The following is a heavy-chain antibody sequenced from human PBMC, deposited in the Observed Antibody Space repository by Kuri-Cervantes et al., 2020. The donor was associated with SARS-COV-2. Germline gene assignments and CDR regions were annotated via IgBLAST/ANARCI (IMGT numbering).Heavy chain of an antibody. Sequence: ASVKVSCKASGYTFSGNYMRWVRQAPGQGLEWMGTINPSGGATSYAQKLQGRVIMTRDTSTSTVYMELSSLRSDDTAVYYCAREYGFNWFAPWGQGTLVTVSS. V-gene: IGHV1-46*03. CDR1: GYTFSGNY. J-gene: IGHJ5*02. CDR3: AREYGFNWFAP. CDR2: INPSGGAT. D-gene: IGHD5-24*01.